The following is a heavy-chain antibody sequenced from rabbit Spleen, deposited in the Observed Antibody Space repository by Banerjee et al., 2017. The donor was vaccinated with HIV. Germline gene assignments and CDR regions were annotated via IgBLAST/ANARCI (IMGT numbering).Heavy chain of an antibody. CDR2: VGASTGGNT. CDR1: GFSFSSGYC. CDR3: ARDDPINGGSDYDL. J-gene: IGHJ6*01. V-gene: IGHV1S40*01. Sequence: QSLEESGGDLVKPGASLTLTCKASGFSFSSGYCMCWVRQAPGKGLEWIACVGASTGGNTYYASWAKGRFTISKTSSTTLTLQMTSLTAADTATYFCARDDPINGGSDYDLWGPETLVTVS. D-gene: IGHD5-1*01.